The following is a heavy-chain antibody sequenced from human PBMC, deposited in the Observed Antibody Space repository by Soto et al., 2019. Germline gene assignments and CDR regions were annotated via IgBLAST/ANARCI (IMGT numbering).Heavy chain of an antibody. CDR1: GYTFTSYA. CDR3: ASHLGYCISTSCFYGMDV. CDR2: INAGNGNT. Sequence: ASVKVSCKASGYTFTSYAMHWVRQAPGQRLEWMGWINAGNGNTKYSQKFQGRVTITRDTSASTAYMELSSLRSEDTAVYYCASHLGYCISTSCFYGMDVWGQGTTVTVSS. V-gene: IGHV1-3*01. D-gene: IGHD2-2*03. J-gene: IGHJ6*02.